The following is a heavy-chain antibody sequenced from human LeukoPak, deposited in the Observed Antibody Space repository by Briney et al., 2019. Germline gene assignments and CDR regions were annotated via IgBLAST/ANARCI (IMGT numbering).Heavy chain of an antibody. J-gene: IGHJ3*02. CDR2: ISYDGSSK. CDR3: ARVYYDGSGGAFDI. V-gene: IGHV3-30-3*01. Sequence: GRSLRLSCAASGFTFSSYAMHWVRQAPGKGLEWVAVISYDGSSKYYADSVKGRFTISRDNSKNMLYLQMSSLRAEDRAVYYCARVYYDGSGGAFDIWGQGTMVTVS. D-gene: IGHD3-22*01. CDR1: GFTFSSYA.